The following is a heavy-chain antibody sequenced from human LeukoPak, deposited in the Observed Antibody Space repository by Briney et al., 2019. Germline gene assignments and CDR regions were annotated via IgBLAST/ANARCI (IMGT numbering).Heavy chain of an antibody. CDR3: AKDGGYSGSYFDY. V-gene: IGHV3-33*06. CDR1: GFTLSSYG. D-gene: IGHD1-26*01. CDR2: IWYDGSNK. Sequence: GGSLRLSCAASGFTLSSYGMHWVRQAPGKGLEWVAVIWYDGSNKYYADSVKGRFTISRDNSENTLYLQMNSLRAEDTAVYYCAKDGGYSGSYFDYWGQGTLVTVSS. J-gene: IGHJ4*02.